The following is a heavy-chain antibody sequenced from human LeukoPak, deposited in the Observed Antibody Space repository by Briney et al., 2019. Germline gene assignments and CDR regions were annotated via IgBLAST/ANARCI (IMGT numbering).Heavy chain of an antibody. V-gene: IGHV1-18*01. CDR3: ARESSGYGYFDY. J-gene: IGHJ4*02. D-gene: IGHD5-12*01. CDR2: ISAYNGKT. Sequence: ASVKLSCKASGYTFTSYGIRWVRQAPGQGLEGMGWISAYNGKTNYAQKLQGRVTMTTDTSTSTAYMVLRRLRSDDTAVYYCARESSGYGYFDYWGQGTLVTVSS. CDR1: GYTFTSYG.